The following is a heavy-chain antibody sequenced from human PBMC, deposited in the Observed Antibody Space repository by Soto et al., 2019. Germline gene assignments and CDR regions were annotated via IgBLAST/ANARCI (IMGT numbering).Heavy chain of an antibody. Sequence: GGSLRLSCAASGFTFSNAWMNWVRQAPGKGLEWVGRIKSKTDGGTTDYAAPVKGRFTISRDDSKNTLYLQMNSLKTEDTAVYYCTTHPLWFGELLGFDYWGQGTLVTVSS. CDR3: TTHPLWFGELLGFDY. J-gene: IGHJ4*02. CDR2: IKSKTDGGTT. CDR1: GFTFSNAW. V-gene: IGHV3-15*07. D-gene: IGHD3-10*01.